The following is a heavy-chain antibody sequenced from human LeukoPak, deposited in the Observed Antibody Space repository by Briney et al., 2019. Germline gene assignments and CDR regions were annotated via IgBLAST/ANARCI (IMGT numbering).Heavy chain of an antibody. CDR3: ARGSDIVATFFIY. CDR2: INPNSGGT. D-gene: IGHD5-12*01. J-gene: IGHJ4*02. V-gene: IGHV1-2*04. Sequence: ASVKVSCKASGYTFTGYYMHWVRQAPGQGLEWMGWINPNSGGTNHAQKFQGWVTMTRDTSISTAYMELSRLRSDDTAVYYCARGSDIVATFFIYWGQGTLVTVSS. CDR1: GYTFTGYY.